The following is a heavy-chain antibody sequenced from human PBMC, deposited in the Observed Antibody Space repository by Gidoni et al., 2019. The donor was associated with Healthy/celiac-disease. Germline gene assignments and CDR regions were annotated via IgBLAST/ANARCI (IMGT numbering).Heavy chain of an antibody. D-gene: IGHD2-15*01. CDR2: ISGSGGST. CDR1: GFTFSSYA. V-gene: IGHV3-23*01. Sequence: EVQLLESGGGLVQPGGSLRLSCAASGFTFSSYAMSWVRQAPGKGLEWVSAISGSGGSTYYADSVKGRFTISRDNSKNTLYLQMNSLRAEDTAVYYCAKGIVVVVAATPKNLNFDYWGQGTLVTVSS. J-gene: IGHJ4*02. CDR3: AKGIVVVVAATPKNLNFDY.